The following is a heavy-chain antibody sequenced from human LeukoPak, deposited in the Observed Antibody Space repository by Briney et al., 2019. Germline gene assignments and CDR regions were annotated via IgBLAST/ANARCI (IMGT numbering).Heavy chain of an antibody. V-gene: IGHV4-59*08. CDR1: GASISDYY. J-gene: IGHJ4*02. Sequence: SETLSLTCTVSGASISDYYWSWIRQPPGKGLEWIGYIFYSGSTNYNPSLKSRVTISVDTSKNQLSLKLSSVTAADTAVYCCARLTYSGSYSYYFDHWGQGTPVTVSS. CDR2: IFYSGST. D-gene: IGHD1-26*01. CDR3: ARLTYSGSYSYYFDH.